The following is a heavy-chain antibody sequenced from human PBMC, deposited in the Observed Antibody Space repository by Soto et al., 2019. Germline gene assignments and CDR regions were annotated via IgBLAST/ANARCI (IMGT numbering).Heavy chain of an antibody. D-gene: IGHD4-17*01. J-gene: IGHJ4*02. Sequence: QVQLVESGGGVVQPGRSLRLSCAASGFTFSNYGMHWVRQAPGKGLEGLAVLSYHGRDKNYADSVKGRFTISRDNSKNTLFLQMDSLRAEDTAVYYCAKDHLTTTVTTVGYWGQGTLVTVSS. CDR2: LSYHGRDK. CDR3: AKDHLTTTVTTVGY. CDR1: GFTFSNYG. V-gene: IGHV3-30*18.